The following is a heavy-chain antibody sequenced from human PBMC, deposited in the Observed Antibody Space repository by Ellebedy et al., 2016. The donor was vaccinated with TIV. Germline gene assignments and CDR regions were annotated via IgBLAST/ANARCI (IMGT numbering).Heavy chain of an antibody. J-gene: IGHJ4*02. V-gene: IGHV4-39*01. CDR2: MYYDGSI. CDR3: ARRVGATPPDF. D-gene: IGHD1-26*01. CDR1: GGSISSRSYH. Sequence: SETLSLXCTVSGGSISSRSYHWGWLRQSPGKGLEWIGSMYYDGSIYSNPSLKSRVTISVDTSKNQFSLNLTSVTAADTAVYYCARRVGATPPDFWGQGTLVTVSS.